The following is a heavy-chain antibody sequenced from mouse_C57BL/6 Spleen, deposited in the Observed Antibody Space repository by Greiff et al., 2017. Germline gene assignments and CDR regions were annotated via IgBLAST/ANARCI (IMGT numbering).Heavy chain of an antibody. J-gene: IGHJ1*03. CDR1: GYTFTSYW. Sequence: VQLQQPGAELVRPGTSVKLSCKASGYTFTSYWMHWVKQRPGQGLEWIGVIDPSDSYTNYNQKFKGKATLTVDTSSSTAYMQLSSLTSEDSAVYYCAGSGYYGSSHWYFDVWGTGTTVTVSS. V-gene: IGHV1-59*01. CDR3: AGSGYYGSSHWYFDV. D-gene: IGHD1-1*01. CDR2: IDPSDSYT.